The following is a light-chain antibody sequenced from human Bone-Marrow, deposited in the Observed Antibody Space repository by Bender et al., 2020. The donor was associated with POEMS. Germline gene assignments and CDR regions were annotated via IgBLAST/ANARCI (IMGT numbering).Light chain of an antibody. J-gene: IGLJ3*02. CDR2: INN. V-gene: IGLV2-14*02. CDR3: AAWEDSLNGWV. Sequence: QSALTQPASVSGSPGQSITISCTGTSSDVGTYNLVSWYQQHPGKAPELLIYINNQRPSGVPDRFSGSKSGTSASLAISGLQSEDEADYYCAAWEDSLNGWVFGGGTKLTVL. CDR1: SSDVGTYNL.